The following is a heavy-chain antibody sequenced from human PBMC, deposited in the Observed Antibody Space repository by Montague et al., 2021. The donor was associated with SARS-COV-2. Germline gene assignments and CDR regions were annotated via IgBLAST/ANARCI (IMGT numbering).Heavy chain of an antibody. CDR2: TYYRSKWYN. CDR3: AGAYCGGDGYFYWYFDL. V-gene: IGHV6-1*01. CDR1: GDSVSSNIAT. D-gene: IGHD2-21*02. J-gene: IGHJ2*01. Sequence: CAISGDSVSSNIATWNWIRQSPSRGLEWLGRTYYRSKWYNDYAVSVKSRVIINPDTSNNRISLQLSSVTPEDTAVYYCAGAYCGGDGYFYWYFDLWGRGTLVTVSS.